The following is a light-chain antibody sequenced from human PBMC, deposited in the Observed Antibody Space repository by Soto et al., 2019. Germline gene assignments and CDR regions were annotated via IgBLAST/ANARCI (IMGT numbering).Light chain of an antibody. Sequence: DIQMTQSPTSLSASVGDRVTITCRASQGIRNFVAWYQQKPGKAPKLLIYAASTLQSGVPSRFSGSGSGTDFTLNINSLHPEDVATYSCQKYSSVPVFGPGTKVEIK. CDR2: AAS. CDR3: QKYSSVPV. V-gene: IGKV1-27*01. J-gene: IGKJ3*01. CDR1: QGIRNF.